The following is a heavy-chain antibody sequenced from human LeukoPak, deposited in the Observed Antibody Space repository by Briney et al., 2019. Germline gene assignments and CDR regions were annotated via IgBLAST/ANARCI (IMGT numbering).Heavy chain of an antibody. J-gene: IGHJ6*02. Sequence: PGGSLRLSCAASGFTFSSYAMSWVRQAPGKGLEWVSAISGSGGSTYYADSVKGRFTISRDNSKNTLYLQMNSLRAEDTAVYYCAITTAMVTGAYYYGMDVWGQGTTVTVSS. D-gene: IGHD5-18*01. V-gene: IGHV3-23*01. CDR1: GFTFSSYA. CDR2: ISGSGGST. CDR3: AITTAMVTGAYYYGMDV.